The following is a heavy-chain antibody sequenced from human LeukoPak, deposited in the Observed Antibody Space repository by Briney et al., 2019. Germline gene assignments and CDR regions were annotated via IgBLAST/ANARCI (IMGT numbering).Heavy chain of an antibody. CDR1: GGSISSGGYY. Sequence: SETLSLTCTVSGGSISSGGYYWSWIRQPAGKGLEWIGRIYTSGSTDYNPSLKSRVTISFDTSKNQFSPKLSSVTAADTAVYYCARVRCSGGSCPYYYYYYYMDVWGKGTTVTVSS. V-gene: IGHV4-61*02. D-gene: IGHD2-15*01. CDR3: ARVRCSGGSCPYYYYYYYMDV. CDR2: IYTSGST. J-gene: IGHJ6*03.